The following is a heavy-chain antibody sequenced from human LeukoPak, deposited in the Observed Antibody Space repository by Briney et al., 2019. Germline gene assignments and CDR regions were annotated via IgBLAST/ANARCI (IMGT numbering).Heavy chain of an antibody. V-gene: IGHV1-69*04. CDR1: GGTFSSYA. D-gene: IGHD5-18*01. CDR3: ARGVEMATADAFDI. CDR2: IIPILGIA. Sequence: SVTVSCKASGGTFSSYAISWVRQAPGQGLEWMGRIIPILGIANYAQKFQGRVTITADKPTSTAYMELSSLRSEDTAVYYCARGVEMATADAFDIWGQGTMVTVSS. J-gene: IGHJ3*02.